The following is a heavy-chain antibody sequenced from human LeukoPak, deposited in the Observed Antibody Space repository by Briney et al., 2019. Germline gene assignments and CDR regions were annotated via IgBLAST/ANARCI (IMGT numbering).Heavy chain of an antibody. CDR1: GFTFSSYA. J-gene: IGHJ6*03. D-gene: IGHD6-19*01. CDR2: ISYDGSNK. CDR3: AREYSSGGDYYYYYMDV. V-gene: IGHV3-30*04. Sequence: GSLRLSCAASGFTFSSYAMHWVRQAPGKGLEWVAVISYDGSNKYYADSVKGRFTISRDNSKNTLYLQMNSLRAEDTAVYYCAREYSSGGDYYYYYMDVWGKGTTVTVSS.